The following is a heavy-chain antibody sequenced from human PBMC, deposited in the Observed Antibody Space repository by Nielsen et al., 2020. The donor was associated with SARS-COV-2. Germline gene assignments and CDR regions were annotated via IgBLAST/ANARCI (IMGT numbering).Heavy chain of an antibody. CDR1: GASISSGGYF. Sequence: SETLSLTCTVSGASISSGGYFWSWIRQHPGKGLEWIGYIYFTGRTSYNPSLKSRVAMSVDTSKNQFFLDLKSVTAADTAVYYCAREASGYDHYKYGMDVWGLGATVTVSS. J-gene: IGHJ6*02. CDR3: AREASGYDHYKYGMDV. V-gene: IGHV4-31*03. D-gene: IGHD5-12*01. CDR2: IYFTGRT.